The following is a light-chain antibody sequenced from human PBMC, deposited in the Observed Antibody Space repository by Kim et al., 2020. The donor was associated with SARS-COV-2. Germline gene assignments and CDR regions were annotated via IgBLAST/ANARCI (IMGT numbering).Light chain of an antibody. CDR3: GSYGGSNNLV. Sequence: QSALTQPPSASGSPGQSVTISCTGTSSNVGGYKYVSWYQQHPGKAPKLIIYEVSKRPSGVPHRFSGSKSGNTASLTVSGLQAEDEADYYCGSYGGSNNLVFGGGTQLTVL. CDR1: SSNVGGYKY. V-gene: IGLV2-8*01. CDR2: EVS. J-gene: IGLJ3*02.